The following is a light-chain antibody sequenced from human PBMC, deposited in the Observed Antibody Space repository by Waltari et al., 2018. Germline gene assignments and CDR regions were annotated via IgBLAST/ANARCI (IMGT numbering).Light chain of an antibody. V-gene: IGKV3-11*01. J-gene: IGKJ2*01. CDR2: DAA. CDR3: QQRSNWPRT. CDR1: QSVSSY. Sequence: EIVLTQSPATLSLSPGERATLSCRASQSVSSYLAWYQQKPGQAHRLLIYDAANRATGIPARFSGGGSGTDFTLTISSLEPEDFAVYYCQQRSNWPRTFGQGTKLEI.